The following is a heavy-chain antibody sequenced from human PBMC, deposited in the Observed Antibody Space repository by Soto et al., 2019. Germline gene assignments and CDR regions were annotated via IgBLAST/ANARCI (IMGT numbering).Heavy chain of an antibody. CDR3: ARARGKTYGDYVYYYYYYMDV. V-gene: IGHV1-3*01. CDR1: GYTFTSYA. J-gene: IGHJ6*03. Sequence: ASVKVSCKAPGYTFTSYAMHWVRQAPGQRLEWMGWINAGNGNTKYSQKFQGRVTITRDTSASTAYMELSSLRSEDTAVYYCARARGKTYGDYVYYYYYYMDVWGKGTTVTVSS. D-gene: IGHD4-17*01. CDR2: INAGNGNT.